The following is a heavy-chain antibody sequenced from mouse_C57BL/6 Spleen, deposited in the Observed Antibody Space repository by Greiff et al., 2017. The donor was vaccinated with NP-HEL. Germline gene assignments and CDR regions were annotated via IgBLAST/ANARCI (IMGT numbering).Heavy chain of an antibody. Sequence: EVQRVESGGGLVKPGGSLKLSCAASGFTFSSYTMSWVRQTPEKRLEWVATISGGGGNTYYPDSVKGRFTISRDNAKNTLYLQMSSLGSEDTALYYCARHFIPHYYGSSPDYWGKGTTLTVSS. CDR2: ISGGGGNT. V-gene: IGHV5-9*01. J-gene: IGHJ2*01. D-gene: IGHD1-1*01. CDR3: ARHFIPHYYGSSPDY. CDR1: GFTFSSYT.